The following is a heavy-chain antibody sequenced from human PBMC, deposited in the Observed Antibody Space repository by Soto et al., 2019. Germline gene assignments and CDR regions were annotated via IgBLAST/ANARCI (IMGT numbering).Heavy chain of an antibody. CDR1: GFTFSKFD. V-gene: IGHV3-13*01. CDR3: ARGQEVGAHFFDS. D-gene: IGHD2-15*01. CDR2: IGISGDT. Sequence: PGGSLRLSCEASGFTFSKFDMHWVRQPTGKGLEWVSTIGISGDTYYAVSVKGRFTISRDNAKNSLSLQMNSLRAGDTAVYFCARGQEVGAHFFDSWGRGTQVTVSS. J-gene: IGHJ4*02.